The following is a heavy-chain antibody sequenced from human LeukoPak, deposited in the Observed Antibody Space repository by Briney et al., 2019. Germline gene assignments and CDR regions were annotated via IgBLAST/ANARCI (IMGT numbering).Heavy chain of an antibody. D-gene: IGHD6-19*01. J-gene: IGHJ3*02. CDR2: ISYDGTNK. V-gene: IGHV3-30*04. CDR1: GFTFSNYA. Sequence: HSGGSLRLSCAASGFTFSNYAMHWVRQAPGKGLEWVAFISYDGTNKYYADSVKGRFTISRDNSKNTLYLQMNTLRVEDTAVYYCARTRTYSSGWYRPRNDAFDIWGQGTMVTVSS. CDR3: ARTRTYSSGWYRPRNDAFDI.